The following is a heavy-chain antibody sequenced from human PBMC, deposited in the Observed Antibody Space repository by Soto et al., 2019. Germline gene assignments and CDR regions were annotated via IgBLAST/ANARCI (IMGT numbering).Heavy chain of an antibody. Sequence: QVQLQESGPGLVKPSETLSLTCTVSGGSISSYYWCWIRQPPGKGLEWIGYIYYSGSTNYNPFLQSRVTISVDTSKNLFSLKLSSVTAADTAVYCCARVSAGYWYFDLWGRGTLVTVSS. CDR3: ARVSAGYWYFDL. J-gene: IGHJ2*01. V-gene: IGHV4-59*01. D-gene: IGHD6-19*01. CDR2: IYYSGST. CDR1: GGSISSYY.